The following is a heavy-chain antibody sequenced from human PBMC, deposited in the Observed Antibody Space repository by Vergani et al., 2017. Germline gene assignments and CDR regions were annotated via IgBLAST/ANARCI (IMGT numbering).Heavy chain of an antibody. D-gene: IGHD3-16*01. V-gene: IGHV4-39*01. Sequence: QVQLPESGPGLVKPSETLSLSCIVSNGSLSEKSDSWGWIRQPLGKGLEWIGDVNYSGIAFYNPSLRSRATISVDTSKNQFSLKVISVTAADTAVYYCARHDSGHYDASYYGLDVWGQGTTVTVSS. J-gene: IGHJ6*02. CDR2: VNYSGIA. CDR3: ARHDSGHYDASYYGLDV. CDR1: NGSLSEKSDS.